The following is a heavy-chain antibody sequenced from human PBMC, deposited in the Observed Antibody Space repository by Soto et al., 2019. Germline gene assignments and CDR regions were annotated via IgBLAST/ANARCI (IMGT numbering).Heavy chain of an antibody. J-gene: IGHJ1*01. CDR3: VTGYNSGHEH. Sequence: LILSFGASGFTFSSYWMHWVRQPPGKGLEWVANINQGGTEKYYVDSVKGRFTISRDNAKNSLDLQMNSLRAEDTAVYYCVTGYNSGHEHWGQGNLVSVSS. D-gene: IGHD5-18*01. CDR1: GFTFSSYW. CDR2: INQGGTEK. V-gene: IGHV3-7*03.